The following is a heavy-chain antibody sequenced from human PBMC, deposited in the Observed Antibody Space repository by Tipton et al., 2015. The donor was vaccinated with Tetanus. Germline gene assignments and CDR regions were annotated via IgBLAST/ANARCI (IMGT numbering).Heavy chain of an antibody. CDR3: ARGADYYDSSGPGYYYYGMDV. V-gene: IGHV4-34*01. CDR2: INHSGST. D-gene: IGHD3-22*01. Sequence: TLSLTCAVYGGSFSGYYWSWIRQPPGKGLEWIGEINHSGSTNYNPSLKSRVTISVDTSKNQFSLKLSSVTAADTAVYYCARGADYYDSSGPGYYYYGMDVWGQGTTVTVSS. CDR1: GGSFSGYY. J-gene: IGHJ6*02.